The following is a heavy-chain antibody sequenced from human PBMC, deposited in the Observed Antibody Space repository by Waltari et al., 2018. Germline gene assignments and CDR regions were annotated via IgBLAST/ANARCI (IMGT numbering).Heavy chain of an antibody. J-gene: IGHJ5*02. Sequence: YWGLVRQSPGKGPELLGSMYYSGTTYYNPTLESRLTISGDTSKNQFSLRLSSVTAADTAVYYCARHWKRNGYRFDPWGQGTRVTVSS. V-gene: IGHV4-39*01. CDR3: ARHWKRNGYRFDP. CDR2: MYYSGTT. CDR1: Y. D-gene: IGHD5-12*01.